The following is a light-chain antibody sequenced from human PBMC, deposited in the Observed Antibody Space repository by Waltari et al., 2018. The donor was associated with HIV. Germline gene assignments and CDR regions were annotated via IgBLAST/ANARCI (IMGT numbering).Light chain of an antibody. J-gene: IGLJ2*01. CDR1: SGSIASNF. V-gene: IGLV6-57*03. CDR2: EDN. CDR3: ATWADRSSGPVV. Sequence: NFMLTQPHSVSESPGKTVTISCTRSSGSIASNFVQWYQQRPGSAPTTVIYEDNQRPSGVPGRFSGSKSGTSASLAISGLRSGDEADYYCATWADRSSGPVVFGGGTKVTVL.